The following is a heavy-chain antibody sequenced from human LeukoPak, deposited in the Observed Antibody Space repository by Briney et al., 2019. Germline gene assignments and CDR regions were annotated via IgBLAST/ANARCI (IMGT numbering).Heavy chain of an antibody. D-gene: IGHD2-2*01. J-gene: IGHJ4*02. CDR2: ISSNGGST. V-gene: IGHV3-64*01. CDR3: ARGNQKDIVVVPAAPPDY. CDR1: GFTFSSYA. Sequence: GGSLRLSCAASGFTFSSYAMHWVRQAPGKGLEYVSAISSNGGSTYYANSVKGRFTISRDNSKNTLYLQMGSLRAEDVAVYYCARGNQKDIVVVPAAPPDYWGQGTLVTVSS.